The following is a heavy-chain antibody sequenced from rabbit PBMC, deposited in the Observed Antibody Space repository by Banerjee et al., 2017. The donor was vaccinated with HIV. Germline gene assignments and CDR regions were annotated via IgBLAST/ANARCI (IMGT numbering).Heavy chain of an antibody. D-gene: IGHD7-1*01. J-gene: IGHJ4*01. Sequence: QSLEESGGDLVKPGASLTLTCTASGFSISSSYYMCWVRQAPGKGLEWIACIFSDGSGSTYYASWAKGRFTISKTSSTTVTLQMTSLTAADTATYFCARDGTGVGPDLDLRGPGTLVTVS. CDR3: ARDGTGVGPDLDL. V-gene: IGHV1S40*01. CDR1: GFSISSSYY. CDR2: IFSDGSGST.